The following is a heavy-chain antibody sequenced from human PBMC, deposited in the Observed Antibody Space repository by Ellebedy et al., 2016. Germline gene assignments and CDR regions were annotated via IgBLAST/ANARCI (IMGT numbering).Heavy chain of an antibody. J-gene: IGHJ5*02. CDR1: GFTFSSYS. D-gene: IGHD6-13*01. CDR3: ARDWDSSSWYGGP. V-gene: IGHV3-21*01. CDR2: ISSSSSYI. Sequence: GGSLRLXCAASGFTFSSYSMNWVRQAPGKGLEWVSSISSSSSYIYYADSVKGRFTISRDNAKNSLYLQMNSLRAEDTAVYYCARDWDSSSWYGGPWGQGTLVTVSS.